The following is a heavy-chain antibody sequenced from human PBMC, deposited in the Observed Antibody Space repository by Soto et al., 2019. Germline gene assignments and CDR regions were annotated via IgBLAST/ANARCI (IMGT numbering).Heavy chain of an antibody. CDR1: GYSISSGYY. D-gene: IGHD3-22*01. V-gene: IGHV4-38-2*01. CDR3: ARVSMIVVAEGNFDY. J-gene: IGHJ4*02. CDR2: IYHSGST. Sequence: TSETLSLTCAVSGYSISSGYYWGWIRQPPGKGLEWIGSIYHSGSTYYNPSLKSRVTISVDTSKNQFSLKLSSVTAADTAVYYCARVSMIVVAEGNFDYWGQGTLVTVSS.